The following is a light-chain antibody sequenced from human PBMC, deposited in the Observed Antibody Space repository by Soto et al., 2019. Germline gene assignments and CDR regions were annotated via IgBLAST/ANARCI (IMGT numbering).Light chain of an antibody. CDR3: QRYGSSPWT. J-gene: IGKJ1*01. V-gene: IGKV3-20*01. Sequence: EIVLTQSPGTLSLSPGERATLSCRASQSVSSSYLAWYQQKPGQAPRLLIYGASSRATGIPDRFRGSGAGTDFTLTISRLEPGDFAVYYCQRYGSSPWTFGQGTKVEIK. CDR2: GAS. CDR1: QSVSSSY.